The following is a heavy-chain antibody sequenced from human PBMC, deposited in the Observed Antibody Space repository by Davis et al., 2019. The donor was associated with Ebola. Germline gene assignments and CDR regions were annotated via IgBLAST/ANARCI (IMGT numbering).Heavy chain of an antibody. D-gene: IGHD6-6*01. J-gene: IGHJ4*02. CDR2: IYYSGST. Sequence: ESLKISCTVSGGSISSSSYYWGWIRQPPGKGLEWIGSIYYSGSTYYNPSLKSRVTISVDTSKNQFSLKLSSVTAADTAVYYCARLRRGSSVDYWGQGTLVTVSS. CDR3: ARLRRGSSVDY. CDR1: GGSISSSSYY. V-gene: IGHV4-39*01.